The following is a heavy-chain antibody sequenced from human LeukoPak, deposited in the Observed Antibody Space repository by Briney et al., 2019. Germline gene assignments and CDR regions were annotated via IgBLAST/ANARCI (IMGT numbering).Heavy chain of an antibody. CDR3: ARVSSGWYYY. Sequence: PGGSLRLSCTASGFTFSSYGISWVRQAPGKGLEWVSVIYSGGSTYYADSVKGRFTISRDNAKNSLYLQMNSLRAEDTAVYYCARVSSGWYYYWGQGTLVTVSS. CDR2: IYSGGST. CDR1: GFTFSSYG. J-gene: IGHJ4*02. D-gene: IGHD6-19*01. V-gene: IGHV3-66*01.